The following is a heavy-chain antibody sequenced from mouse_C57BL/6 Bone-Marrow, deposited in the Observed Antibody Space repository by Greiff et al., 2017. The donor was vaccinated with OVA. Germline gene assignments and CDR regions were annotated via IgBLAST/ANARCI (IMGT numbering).Heavy chain of an antibody. V-gene: IGHV14-4*01. CDR3: TTGTFAY. D-gene: IGHD3-3*01. Sequence: EVQLQQSGAELVRPGASVKLSCTASGFNIKDDYMHWVKQRPEQGLEWIGWIDPENGDTEYASKFQGKATIAADTSSNTAYLQLSSLTSEDTAVYYCTTGTFAYWGQGTLVTVSA. J-gene: IGHJ3*01. CDR1: GFNIKDDY. CDR2: IDPENGDT.